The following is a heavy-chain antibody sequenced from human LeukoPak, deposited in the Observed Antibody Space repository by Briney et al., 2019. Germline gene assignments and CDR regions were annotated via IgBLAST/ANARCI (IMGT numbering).Heavy chain of an antibody. CDR1: GYTFSSYG. CDR2: IRYDGSNK. Sequence: GGSLRLSCAASGYTFSSYGMHWVHQAPGKGLEWVAFIRYDGSNKYYADSVKGRFTISRDNSKNTLYLQMNSLRAEDTAVYYCAKVEAQPPKAFDIWGQGTMVTVSS. D-gene: IGHD1-1*01. CDR3: AKVEAQPPKAFDI. J-gene: IGHJ3*02. V-gene: IGHV3-30*02.